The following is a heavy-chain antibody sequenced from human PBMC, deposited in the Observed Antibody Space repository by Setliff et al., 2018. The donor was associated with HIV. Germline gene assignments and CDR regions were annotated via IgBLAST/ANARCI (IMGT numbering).Heavy chain of an antibody. CDR3: ARDNYYDTSGAIGY. CDR1: GGTFSNYG. J-gene: IGHJ4*02. D-gene: IGHD3-22*01. Sequence: SVKVSCKASGGTFSNYGLNWVRQAPGQGLEWMGGIIPIFGTSNYAQKYQDRVSISADASTNTAYMELSSLRSEDTAIYYCARDNYYDTSGAIGYWGQGTLVTV. V-gene: IGHV1-69*13. CDR2: IIPIFGTS.